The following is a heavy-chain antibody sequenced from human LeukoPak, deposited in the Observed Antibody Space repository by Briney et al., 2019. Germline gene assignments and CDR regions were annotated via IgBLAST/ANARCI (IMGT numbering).Heavy chain of an antibody. J-gene: IGHJ4*02. CDR3: AGGPSSSTSDF. V-gene: IGHV4-59*01. CDR1: GASITTYY. CDR2: MFHSGTT. D-gene: IGHD6-13*01. Sequence: SETLSLTCTVSGASITTYYWSWIRQPPGKGLEWIGYMFHSGTTNYNPSLKSRVTISLDMSKNQFSLKLTSVTGADTAVYYCAGGPSSSTSDFWGQGTLVTVSS.